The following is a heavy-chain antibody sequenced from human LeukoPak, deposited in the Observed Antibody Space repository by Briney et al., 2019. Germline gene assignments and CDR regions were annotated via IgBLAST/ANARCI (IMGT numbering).Heavy chain of an antibody. CDR3: ARRYCGITSCYYFDY. D-gene: IGHD2-2*01. Sequence: ASVKLSCKASGYIFTGYYLHWVRQAPGQGLEWMGWINPDSGNTNYAQNFQGRVTMTRDTSITTAYMELSSLRSDDTAVYYCARRYCGITSCYYFDYWGQGSLVTVSS. CDR1: GYIFTGYY. CDR2: INPDSGNT. J-gene: IGHJ4*02. V-gene: IGHV1-2*02.